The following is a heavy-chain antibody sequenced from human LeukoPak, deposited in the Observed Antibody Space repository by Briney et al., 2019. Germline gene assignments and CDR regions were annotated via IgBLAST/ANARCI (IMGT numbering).Heavy chain of an antibody. CDR2: MNPNSGNT. D-gene: IGHD3-10*01. J-gene: IGHJ4*02. V-gene: IGHV1-8*01. CDR1: GYTFTSYD. CDR3: ARSMYGSGSYPPID. Sequence: ASVKVSCKASGYTFTSYDINWVRQATGQGLEWMGWMNPNSGNTGYAQKFQGRVTMTRNTSISTAYMELSSLRSEDTAVYYCARSMYGSGSYPPIDWGQGTLVTVSS.